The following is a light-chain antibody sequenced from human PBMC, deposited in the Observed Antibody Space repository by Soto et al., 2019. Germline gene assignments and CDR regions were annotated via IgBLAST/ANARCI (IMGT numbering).Light chain of an antibody. V-gene: IGKV1-13*02. CDR1: QGISSA. CDR3: QQFHSYRVFT. J-gene: IGKJ3*01. Sequence: ASPLTQSPSSLSASVGDRVTITCRASQGISSALAWYQQKPWQAPKLLIYDASSLESGVPSRFSGSGSGTAVPLTISSLQPEDSKTYYCQQFHSYRVFTLGPGTKVDIQ. CDR2: DAS.